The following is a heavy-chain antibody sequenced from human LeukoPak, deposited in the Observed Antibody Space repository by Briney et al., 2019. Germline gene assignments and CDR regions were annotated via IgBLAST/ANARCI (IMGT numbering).Heavy chain of an antibody. Sequence: SETLSLTCTVSGGSISSSSYYWGWIRQPPGKGLEWIGSIYYSGSTYYNPSLKSQVTISVDTSKNQFSLKLSSVTAADTAVYYCARAPGLGAATPADWFDPWGQGTLVTVSS. CDR3: ARAPGLGAATPADWFDP. CDR1: GGSISSSSYY. CDR2: IYYSGST. D-gene: IGHD1-26*01. J-gene: IGHJ5*02. V-gene: IGHV4-39*07.